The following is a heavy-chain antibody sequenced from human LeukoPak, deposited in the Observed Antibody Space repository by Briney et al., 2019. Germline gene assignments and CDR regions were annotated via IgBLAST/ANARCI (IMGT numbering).Heavy chain of an antibody. CDR1: GGSVRGYH. V-gene: IGHV4-34*01. CDR2: INHSGGT. Sequence: SETLSLTWAVEGGSVRGYHWSGIRQPPGEGVGRRGEINHSGGTNYTPSLNTRVTLSVHTSKTQFSLKLSSVTAADTAVYYCAIRYSSGWGYWGQGTLVTVSS. D-gene: IGHD6-25*01. J-gene: IGHJ4*02. CDR3: AIRYSSGWGY.